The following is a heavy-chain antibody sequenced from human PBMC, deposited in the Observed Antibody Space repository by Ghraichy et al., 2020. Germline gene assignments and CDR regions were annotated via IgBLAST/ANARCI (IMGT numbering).Heavy chain of an antibody. Sequence: ASVKVSCKTSGYTFTDYYMHWVRQAPGQGLEWVGWIVPNSGATSYAQKFQGRVTLTTDRSISTAYMEVTGLTSDDTAMYYCARAPLYLLIYAFDSWGQGTLVTVSS. V-gene: IGHV1-2*02. D-gene: IGHD2-2*02. CDR1: GYTFTDYY. CDR2: IVPNSGAT. CDR3: ARAPLYLLIYAFDS. J-gene: IGHJ4*02.